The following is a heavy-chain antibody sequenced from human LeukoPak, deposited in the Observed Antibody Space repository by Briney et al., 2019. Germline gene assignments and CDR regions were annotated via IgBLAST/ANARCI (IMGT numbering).Heavy chain of an antibody. D-gene: IGHD1-26*01. CDR2: ISAYNGNT. Sequence: ASVKVSCKASGYTFTSYGISWVRQAPGQGLEWMGWISAYNGNTNYAQNFQGRVTMTRDTSITTAYMELSSLRSEDTAVYYCAGGGELGPAWGQGTLVTVSS. CDR1: GYTFTSYG. J-gene: IGHJ5*02. V-gene: IGHV1-18*01. CDR3: AGGGELGPA.